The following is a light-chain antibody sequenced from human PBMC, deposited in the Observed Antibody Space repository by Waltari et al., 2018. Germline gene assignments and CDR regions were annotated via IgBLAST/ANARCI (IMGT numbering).Light chain of an antibody. J-gene: IGKJ2*01. CDR1: QSVSSY. CDR3: QQRSNWPP. CDR2: DAS. Sequence: EIVLTQSPATLSLSPGERATLSCRASQSVSSYLAWYQPKPGQAPRLLIYDASNRATGIPARFSGSGAGTDFTLTISSLEPEDFAVYYCQQRSNWPPFGQGTKLEIK. V-gene: IGKV3-11*01.